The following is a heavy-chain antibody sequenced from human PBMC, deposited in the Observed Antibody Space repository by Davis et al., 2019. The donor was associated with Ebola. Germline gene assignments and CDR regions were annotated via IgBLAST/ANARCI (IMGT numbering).Heavy chain of an antibody. Sequence: AASVKVSCKVSDYTLNALSIHWVRQAPGKGLEWMGRFDPEDGERIYAQKFQGRVTMTDDTSTDTAYMELRSLRSDDTAVYYCARDLGMIAAAGYFDYWGQGTLVTVSS. J-gene: IGHJ4*02. CDR1: DYTLNALS. CDR2: FDPEDGER. D-gene: IGHD6-13*01. V-gene: IGHV1-24*01. CDR3: ARDLGMIAAAGYFDY.